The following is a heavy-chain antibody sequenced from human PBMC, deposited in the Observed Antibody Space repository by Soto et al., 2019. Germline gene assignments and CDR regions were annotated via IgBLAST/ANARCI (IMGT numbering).Heavy chain of an antibody. D-gene: IGHD6-13*01. CDR1: GDSISNYY. CDR2: IYHSGHT. J-gene: IGHJ4*02. Sequence: QVQLQESGPGLVKPSETLSLTCTVSGDSISNYYWSWIRQAPGKGLEWIGFIYHSGHTNYSPSLKSEVNMSIDTSKSPFSLKLNSVTAADTAVYYCARDQGIASSGPFDYWGPGTLVTVSS. V-gene: IGHV4-59*01. CDR3: ARDQGIASSGPFDY.